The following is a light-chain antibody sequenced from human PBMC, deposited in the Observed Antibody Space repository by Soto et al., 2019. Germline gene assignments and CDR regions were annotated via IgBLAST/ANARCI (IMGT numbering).Light chain of an antibody. Sequence: DIQMTQSPSSRAASIGDRVTITCQASQDISNYLNWYQQKPGKAPKLLIYDASSLESGVPSRFSGSGSGTEFTLTISSLQPDDFATYYCQQYNSYWPFGQGTKVAIK. CDR2: DAS. CDR3: QQYNSYWP. CDR1: QDISNY. V-gene: IGKV1-5*01. J-gene: IGKJ1*01.